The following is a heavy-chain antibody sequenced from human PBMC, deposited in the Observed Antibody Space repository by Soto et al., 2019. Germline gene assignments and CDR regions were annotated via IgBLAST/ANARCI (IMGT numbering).Heavy chain of an antibody. CDR2: VSSSGAST. D-gene: IGHD2-2*01. J-gene: IGHJ4*02. Sequence: GGSLRLSCSASGFTFSTYAMHWVRQAPGKGLEYVSAVSSSGASTYYADSVKGRFTISRDNSKNTLYLQMSSLRGEDTAVYYCASRDCSGTSCRHFDYWGRGILVTVSS. V-gene: IGHV3-64D*08. CDR3: ASRDCSGTSCRHFDY. CDR1: GFTFSTYA.